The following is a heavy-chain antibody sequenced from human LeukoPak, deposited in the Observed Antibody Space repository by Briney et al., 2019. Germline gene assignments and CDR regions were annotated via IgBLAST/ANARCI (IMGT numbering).Heavy chain of an antibody. D-gene: IGHD6-6*01. CDR2: ISYDGSNK. CDR1: GFTFSSYA. CDR3: ARDHSSSSLYYFDY. J-gene: IGHJ4*02. V-gene: IGHV3-30-3*01. Sequence: GGSLRLSCAASGFTFSSYAMHWVRQAPGKGLEWVAVISYDGSNKYYADSVKGRFTISRDNSKNTLYLQMNSLRAEDTAVYYCARDHSSSSLYYFDYWGQGTLVTVSS.